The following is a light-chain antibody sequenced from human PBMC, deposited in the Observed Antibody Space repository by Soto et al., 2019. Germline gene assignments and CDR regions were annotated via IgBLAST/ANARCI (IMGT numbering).Light chain of an antibody. CDR3: CSYAGTYWV. CDR2: DVS. J-gene: IGLJ3*02. Sequence: QSALTQPRSVSGSPGQSVSISCTGTSSDVGGYNYVSWYQQHPGKAPKFMIYDVSYRPSGVPDRFSGSKSGNTASLTISGLQAEDEADYYCCSYAGTYWVFGGGTKLTV. CDR1: SSDVGGYNY. V-gene: IGLV2-11*01.